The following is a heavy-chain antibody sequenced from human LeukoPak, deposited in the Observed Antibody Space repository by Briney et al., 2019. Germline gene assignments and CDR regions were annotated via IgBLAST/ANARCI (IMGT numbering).Heavy chain of an antibody. V-gene: IGHV1-18*01. D-gene: IGHD2-2*02. J-gene: IGHJ5*02. CDR2: ISAYNGNT. CDR1: GYTFTSYV. Sequence: ASVKVSCKASGYTFTSYVISWVRQAPGQGLEWMGWISAYNGNTNYAQKLQGRVTMTTDTSTSTAYMELRSLRSDDTAVYYCARAYCSSTSCYTGNWFDPWGQGTLVTVSS. CDR3: ARAYCSSTSCYTGNWFDP.